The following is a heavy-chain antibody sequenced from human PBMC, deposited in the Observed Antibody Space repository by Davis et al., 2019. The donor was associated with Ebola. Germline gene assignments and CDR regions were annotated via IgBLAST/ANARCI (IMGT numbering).Heavy chain of an antibody. J-gene: IGHJ5*02. CDR2: INHSGST. CDR3: ARGRGYSSSGGKFDP. Sequence: MPSETLSLTCAVYGDSLRGYYWTWIRQPPGKGLEWIGEINHSGSTNYNPSLKSRVTISVDTSKNQFSLKLSSVTAADTAVYYCARGRGYSSSGGKFDPWGQGTLVTVSS. V-gene: IGHV4-34*01. D-gene: IGHD6-6*01. CDR1: GDSLRGYY.